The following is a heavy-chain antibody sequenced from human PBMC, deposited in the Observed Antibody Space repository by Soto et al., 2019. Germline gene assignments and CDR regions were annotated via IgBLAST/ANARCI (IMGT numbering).Heavy chain of an antibody. CDR3: ASLRYADY. Sequence: GGSLRLSCAASGFTFTDYFMTWIRQAPGKGLGWVAVISYDGSNKYYADSVKGRFTISRDNSKNTLYLQMNSLRAEDTAVYYCASLRYADYWGHGTLVTDS. V-gene: IGHV3-30-3*01. CDR2: ISYDGSNK. J-gene: IGHJ4*01. D-gene: IGHD5-12*01. CDR1: GFTFTDYF.